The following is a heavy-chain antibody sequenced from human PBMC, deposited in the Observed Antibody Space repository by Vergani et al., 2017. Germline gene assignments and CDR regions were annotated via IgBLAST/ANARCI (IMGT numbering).Heavy chain of an antibody. CDR3: AGGRNPTTVTTWGFDY. Sequence: QVQLVQSGAEVKKPGSSVKVSCKASGGTFSSYAISWVRQAPGQGLEWMGRIIPIFGTANYAQKFQGRVTITADESTSTAYMELSSLRSEDTAVYYCAGGRNPTTVTTWGFDYWGQGTLVTVSS. CDR1: GGTFSSYA. J-gene: IGHJ4*02. CDR2: IIPIFGTA. V-gene: IGHV1-69*18. D-gene: IGHD4-17*01.